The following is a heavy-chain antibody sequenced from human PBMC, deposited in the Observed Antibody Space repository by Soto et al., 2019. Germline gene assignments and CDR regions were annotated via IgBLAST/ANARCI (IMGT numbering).Heavy chain of an antibody. D-gene: IGHD5-12*01. CDR1: VFTLSTSV. CDR2: ISGSGDRT. J-gene: IGHJ3*01. Sequence: SGGSLRLSCAASVFTLSTSVISWVRQAPGKGLQWVSSISGSGDRTYYADSVKGRFTVSRDNSKNTLYLDMNTVTADDTALYYCTWSLVARDAFDEWGQGTMVTVSS. CDR3: TWSLVARDAFDE. V-gene: IGHV3-23*01.